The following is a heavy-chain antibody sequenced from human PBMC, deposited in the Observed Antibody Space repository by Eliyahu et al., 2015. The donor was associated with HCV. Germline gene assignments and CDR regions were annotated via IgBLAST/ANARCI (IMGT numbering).Heavy chain of an antibody. CDR2: ISGYKGNT. Sequence: VQLVQSGAEVKKPGASVKVSCRASGYRFSXYGIRWXRQAPGQGXXXMGWISGYKGNTNYVQKLQGRVTMTIDTSTSTAYMEVRNLRSDDTAVYYCARDWGAQFDPWGQGTLVTVSS. CDR1: GYRFSXYG. D-gene: IGHD3-16*01. V-gene: IGHV1-18*04. J-gene: IGHJ5*02. CDR3: ARDWGAQFDP.